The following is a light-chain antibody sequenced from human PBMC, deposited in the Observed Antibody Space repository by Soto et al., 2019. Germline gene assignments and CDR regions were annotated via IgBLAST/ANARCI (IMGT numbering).Light chain of an antibody. Sequence: DIRMTQSPSFLSASVGDRVTITCRASQTINNYLNWYQQKTGKAHKILIYAASSLQSGVPSRFSGGEFGTEFALTISSLQPEDFTTDCCQQSYNPPLTFGQGTNLEIK. CDR1: QTINNY. V-gene: IGKV1-39*01. J-gene: IGKJ2*01. CDR3: QQSYNPPLT. CDR2: AAS.